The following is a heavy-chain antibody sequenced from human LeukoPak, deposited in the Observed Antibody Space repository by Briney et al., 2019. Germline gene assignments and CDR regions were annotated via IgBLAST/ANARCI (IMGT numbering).Heavy chain of an antibody. CDR1: GGSISSYY. CDR3: ARDLGGSYYRYFDY. J-gene: IGHJ4*02. CDR2: IYYSGST. V-gene: IGHV4-59*12. Sequence: SETLSLTCTVSGGSISSYYWSWIRQPPGKGLEWIGYIYYSGSTNYNPSLKSRVTMSVDTSKNQFSLKLSSVTAADTAVYYCARDLGGSYYRYFDYWGQGTLVTVSS. D-gene: IGHD1-26*01.